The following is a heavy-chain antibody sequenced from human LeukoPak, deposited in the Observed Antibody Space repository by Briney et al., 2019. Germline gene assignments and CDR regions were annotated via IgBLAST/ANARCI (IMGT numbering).Heavy chain of an antibody. D-gene: IGHD3-16*02. CDR1: GGSISSSSYY. V-gene: IGHV4-39*07. CDR2: IYYSGST. Sequence: SETLSLTCTVSGGSISSSSYYWGWIRQPPGKGLEWIGSIYYSGSTYYNPSLKSRVTISVDTSKNQFSLKLSSVTAADTAVYYCASGNIYDYVWGSYPLGVYYFDCWGQGTLVTVSS. CDR3: ASGNIYDYVWGSYPLGVYYFDC. J-gene: IGHJ4*02.